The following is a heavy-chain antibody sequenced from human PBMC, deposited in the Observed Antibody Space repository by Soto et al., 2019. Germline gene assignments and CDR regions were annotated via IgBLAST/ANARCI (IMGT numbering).Heavy chain of an antibody. CDR3: ARDTRFPGFVVVVAATPGDDAFDI. CDR2: ISAYNGNT. CDR1: GYTFTSYG. Sequence: ASVKVSCKASGYTFTSYGISWVRQAPGQGLEWMGWISAYNGNTNYAQKLQGRVTMTTDTSTSTAYMELRSLRSDDTAVYYCARDTRFPGFVVVVAATPGDDAFDIWGQGTMVTVSS. V-gene: IGHV1-18*01. D-gene: IGHD2-15*01. J-gene: IGHJ3*02.